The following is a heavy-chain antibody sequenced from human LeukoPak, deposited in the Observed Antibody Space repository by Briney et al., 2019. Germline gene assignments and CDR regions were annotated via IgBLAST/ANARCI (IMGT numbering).Heavy chain of an antibody. J-gene: IGHJ4*02. CDR2: IRHDGHT. V-gene: IGHV4-34*01. D-gene: IGHD6-13*01. Sequence: SETLSLTCAVYGGSFSGYYWSWIRQPPGKGLEWIASIRHDGHTYYNPSLKSRVTMSVDTSKNQFSLKLSSVTAADTAVYYCARDVVAAAGTWDYWGQGTLVTVSS. CDR1: GGSFSGYY. CDR3: ARDVVAAAGTWDY.